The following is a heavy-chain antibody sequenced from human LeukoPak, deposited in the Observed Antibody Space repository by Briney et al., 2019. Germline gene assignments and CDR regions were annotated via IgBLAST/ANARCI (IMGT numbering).Heavy chain of an antibody. J-gene: IGHJ4*02. V-gene: IGHV4-39*01. CDR2: IYYSGST. D-gene: IGHD1-26*01. CDR1: GDSISSNSYY. CDR3: ARSGITFDKMG. Sequence: SETLSLTCTVSGDSISSNSYYWGGIRQPPGKGLEWIGSIYYSGSTYYNPSLKSRFTISVDTSKKQFSLKLSSVTAADTAVYYCARSGITFDKMGWGQGTLVTVSS.